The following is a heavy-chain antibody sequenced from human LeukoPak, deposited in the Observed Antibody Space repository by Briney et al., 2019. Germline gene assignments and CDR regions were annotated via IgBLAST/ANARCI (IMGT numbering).Heavy chain of an antibody. Sequence: PSETLSLTCTVSGGSISSYYWSWIRQPPGKGLEWIGYIYYSGSIYYNPSLKSRVTMSVDTSKNQFSLKLSSVTAVDTAVYYCARRVQAIDAFDIWGRGTMVTVSS. CDR2: IYYSGSI. CDR3: ARRVQAIDAFDI. V-gene: IGHV4-59*04. CDR1: GGSISSYY. J-gene: IGHJ3*02. D-gene: IGHD1-1*01.